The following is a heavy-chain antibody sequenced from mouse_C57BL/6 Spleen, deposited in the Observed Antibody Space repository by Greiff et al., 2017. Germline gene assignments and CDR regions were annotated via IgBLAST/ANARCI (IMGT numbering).Heavy chain of an antibody. CDR2: IDPSDSET. CDR3: ARGEIYDGGSYDAMDY. Sequence: QVQLQQPGAELVRPGSSVKLSCKASGYTFTSYWMHWVKQRPIQGLEWIGNIDPSDSETHYNQKFKDKATLTVDKSSSTAYMQLSSLTSEDSAVXYCARGEIYDGGSYDAMDYWGQGTSVTVSS. J-gene: IGHJ4*01. D-gene: IGHD1-1*01. CDR1: GYTFTSYW. V-gene: IGHV1-52*01.